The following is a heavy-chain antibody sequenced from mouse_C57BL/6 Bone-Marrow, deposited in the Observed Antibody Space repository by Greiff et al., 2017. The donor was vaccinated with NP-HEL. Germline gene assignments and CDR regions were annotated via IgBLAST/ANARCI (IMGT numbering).Heavy chain of an antibody. Sequence: QVQLQQPGAELVRPGSSVKLSCKASGYTFTSYWMDWVKQRPGQGLEWIGNIYPSDSETHYNQKFKDKATLTVDNSSSTAYMQLSSLTSEDSAVYYCAREGITTVVAGGFDYWGQGTTLTVSS. V-gene: IGHV1-61*01. CDR1: GYTFTSYW. CDR3: AREGITTVVAGGFDY. D-gene: IGHD1-1*01. CDR2: IYPSDSET. J-gene: IGHJ2*01.